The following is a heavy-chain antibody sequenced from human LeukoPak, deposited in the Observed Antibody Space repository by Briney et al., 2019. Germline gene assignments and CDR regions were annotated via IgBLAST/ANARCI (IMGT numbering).Heavy chain of an antibody. CDR1: GFTCTRCG. J-gene: IGHJ4*02. CDR2: IRKDGSDE. V-gene: IGHV3-30*02. Sequence: AGGSLRLSCATSGFTCTRCGLAWVRQAPGKGLEWVAYIRKDGSDEHYADSVMSRFSISRDNFKNTLYLQMDSLRREDTAVYYCVEEFAGTLGYWGQGTLVTVSS. CDR3: VEEFAGTLGY. D-gene: IGHD6-13*01.